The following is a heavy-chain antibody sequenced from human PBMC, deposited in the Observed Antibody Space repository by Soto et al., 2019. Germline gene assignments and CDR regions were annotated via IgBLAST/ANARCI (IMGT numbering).Heavy chain of an antibody. CDR2: INPNSGGP. CDR3: ARDYWSGDKYYYGMDV. J-gene: IGHJ6*02. V-gene: IGHV1-2*02. D-gene: IGHD3-3*01. Sequence: ASVKVSCKASGYTFTGYYIHWVRQAPGQRLEWMGYINPNSGGPNYAQKFQGRVTMTRDTSISTAYMELSRLRSDDTAVYFCARDYWSGDKYYYGMDVWGQGTTVTVSS. CDR1: GYTFTGYY.